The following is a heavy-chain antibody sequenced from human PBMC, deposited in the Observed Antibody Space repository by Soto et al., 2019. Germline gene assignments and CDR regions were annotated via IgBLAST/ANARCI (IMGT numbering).Heavy chain of an antibody. V-gene: IGHV3-48*01. J-gene: IGHJ6*03. Sequence: PGGSLRLSCAASGFTFSSYSMNWVRQAPGKGLEWVSYISSSSSTIYYADSVKGRFTISRDNAKNSLYLQMNSLRAEDTAVYYCARDYCSGGSCYPENNPYYYYYYMDVWGKGTTVTVSS. CDR2: ISSSSSTI. D-gene: IGHD2-15*01. CDR3: ARDYCSGGSCYPENNPYYYYYYMDV. CDR1: GFTFSSYS.